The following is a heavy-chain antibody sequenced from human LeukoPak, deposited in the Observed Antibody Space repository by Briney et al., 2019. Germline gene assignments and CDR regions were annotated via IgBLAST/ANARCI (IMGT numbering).Heavy chain of an antibody. J-gene: IGHJ4*02. CDR3: AIPGSAHYPAPFDF. Sequence: GGSLRLSCAASGFTFSSYWMSWVRQAPGKGLEWLSALSGRGRDTYYADSVKGRFTISRDESKNTLYLHMNSLRAEDTAIYYCAIPGSAHYPAPFDFWGQGTLVTVSS. CDR2: LSGRGRDT. CDR1: GFTFSSYW. V-gene: IGHV3-23*01. D-gene: IGHD3-22*01.